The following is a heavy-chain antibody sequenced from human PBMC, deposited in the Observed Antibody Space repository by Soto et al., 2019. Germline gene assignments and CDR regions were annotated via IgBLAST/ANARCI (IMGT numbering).Heavy chain of an antibody. D-gene: IGHD3-3*01. CDR1: GFTFSSYS. Sequence: GGCRRLSWAASGFTFSSYSMNWVSQAPGKGREWVSYISSSSSTIYYGDSVKGRFTIARDNAKNPLYLQMNSLRDEDTAVYYCARTDVSHSDFWSGYIVYWGPGTLVTVSS. CDR3: ARTDVSHSDFWSGYIVY. CDR2: ISSSSSTI. V-gene: IGHV3-48*02. J-gene: IGHJ4*02.